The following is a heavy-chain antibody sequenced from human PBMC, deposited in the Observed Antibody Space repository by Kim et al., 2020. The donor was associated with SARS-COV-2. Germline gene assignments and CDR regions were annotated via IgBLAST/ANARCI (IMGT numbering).Heavy chain of an antibody. J-gene: IGHJ3*02. Sequence: SETLSLTCTVSGGSVSSGSYYWSWIRQPPGKGLEWIGYIYYSGSTYYNPSLKSRVTISVDTSKNQFSLKLSSVTAADTAVYYCARQFPGTYYYDSSGYKNSGAFDIWGQGTMVTVSS. CDR2: IYYSGST. V-gene: IGHV4-61*01. CDR1: GGSVSSGSYY. D-gene: IGHD3-22*01. CDR3: ARQFPGTYYYDSSGYKNSGAFDI.